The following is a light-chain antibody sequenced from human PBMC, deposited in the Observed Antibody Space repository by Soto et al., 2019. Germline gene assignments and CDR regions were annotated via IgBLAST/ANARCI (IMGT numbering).Light chain of an antibody. CDR1: QSVSSN. CDR2: GAS. J-gene: IGKJ4*01. Sequence: EIVMTQSPATLSVSPGERATLSCRASQSVSSNLAWYQQKPGQAPRLLIYGASTRSTGIPARFSGSGSGTEITLTISSLPSEDVAVYYCQQYNNWPLTFGGGTKVEIK. CDR3: QQYNNWPLT. V-gene: IGKV3-15*01.